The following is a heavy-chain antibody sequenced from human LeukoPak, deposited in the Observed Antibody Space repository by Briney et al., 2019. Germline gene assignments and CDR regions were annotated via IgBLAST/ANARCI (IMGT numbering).Heavy chain of an antibody. CDR2: IYHSGST. CDR3: ASLSSYLEDY. D-gene: IGHD6-13*01. J-gene: IGHJ4*02. CDR1: GYSISSGYY. Sequence: PSETLSLTCAVSGYSISSGYYWGWIRQPPGKGLEWIGSIYHSGSTYYNPSLKSRAAISVDTSKNQFSLKLSSVTAADTAVYYCASLSSYLEDYWGQGTLVTVSS. V-gene: IGHV4-38-2*01.